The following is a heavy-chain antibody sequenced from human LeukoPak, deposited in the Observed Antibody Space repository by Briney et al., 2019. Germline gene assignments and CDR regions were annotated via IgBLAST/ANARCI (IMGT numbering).Heavy chain of an antibody. CDR1: AFTFSGYS. Sequence: PGGSLRLSCAASAFTFSGYSMNWVRQAPGKGLEWVSYISPSATTIYYADSVKGRFTIPRDNAKNSLYLQMNSLRAEDTAVYYCARENSSSSGRSFDYWGQGTLVTVSS. CDR2: ISPSATTI. J-gene: IGHJ4*02. D-gene: IGHD6-6*01. V-gene: IGHV3-48*01. CDR3: ARENSSSSGRSFDY.